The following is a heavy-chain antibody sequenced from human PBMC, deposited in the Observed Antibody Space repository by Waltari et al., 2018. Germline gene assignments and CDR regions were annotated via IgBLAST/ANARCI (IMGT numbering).Heavy chain of an antibody. Sequence: QVQLQESGPGLVTPSETLSLTCAVSGYSISSVYSWGWIRQPPGKGLEWIGSIYHSGSTYYNPSLKSRVTISVDTSKNQFSLKLSSVTAADTAVYYCARSTGEQYFDLWGRGTLVTVSS. CDR2: IYHSGST. CDR1: GYSISSVYS. D-gene: IGHD7-27*01. J-gene: IGHJ2*01. V-gene: IGHV4-38-2*01. CDR3: ARSTGEQYFDL.